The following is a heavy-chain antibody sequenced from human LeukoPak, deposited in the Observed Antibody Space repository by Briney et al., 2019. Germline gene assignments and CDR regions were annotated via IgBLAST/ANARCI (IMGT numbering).Heavy chain of an antibody. CDR2: INHSGST. CDR3: AREGRYDTGYYFDY. CDR1: GGSFSGYY. V-gene: IGHV4-34*01. D-gene: IGHD3-10*01. J-gene: IGHJ4*02. Sequence: KASETLSLTCAVYGGSFSGYYWSWIRQPPGKGLEWIGEINHSGSTNYNPSLKSRVTISVDTSKNQFSLKLSSVTAADTAVYYCAREGRYDTGYYFDYWGQGTLVTVPS.